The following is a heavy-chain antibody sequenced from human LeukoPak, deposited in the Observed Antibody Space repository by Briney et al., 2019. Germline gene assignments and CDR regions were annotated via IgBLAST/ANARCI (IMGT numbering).Heavy chain of an antibody. D-gene: IGHD3-10*01. J-gene: IGHJ4*02. V-gene: IGHV4-30-2*03. Sequence: PSQTLSLTCAVSGGSNSSGGYSWSWIRQPPGKGLEWIGYIYHSGSTYYNPSLKSRVTISVDTSKNQFSLKLSSVTAADTAVYYCARLTITMVRGVMSPRFFDYWGQGTLVTVSS. CDR2: IYHSGST. CDR1: GGSNSSGGYS. CDR3: ARLTITMVRGVMSPRFFDY.